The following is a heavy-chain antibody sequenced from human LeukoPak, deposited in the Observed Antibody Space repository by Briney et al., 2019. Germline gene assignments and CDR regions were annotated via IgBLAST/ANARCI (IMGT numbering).Heavy chain of an antibody. CDR3: ASERDYYDSSGYYDGKYYFDY. Sequence: GGSLRLSCAASGFSFSDHWMHWVRQAPGEGLVWVSRINTDGSTTNYADSVKGRFTISRDNAKNTLYLQMNSLRAEDTAVYYCASERDYYDSSGYYDGKYYFDYWGRGTLITVSS. V-gene: IGHV3-74*01. J-gene: IGHJ4*02. CDR1: GFSFSDHW. D-gene: IGHD3-22*01. CDR2: INTDGSTT.